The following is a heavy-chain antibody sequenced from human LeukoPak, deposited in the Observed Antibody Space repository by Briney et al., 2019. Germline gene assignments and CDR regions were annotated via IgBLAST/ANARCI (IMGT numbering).Heavy chain of an antibody. CDR1: GGSISNYY. Sequence: SETLSLTCTVSGGSISNYYWNWIRQPPGKGLEWIGYIYYSGTTNYNPSLKSRVTISVDTSKNQFSLKLSSVTAADTAVYYCARQQTGSHYGSGRYYRRYYYYYMDVWGKGTTVTISS. D-gene: IGHD3-10*01. CDR3: ARQQTGSHYGSGRYYRRYYYYYMDV. V-gene: IGHV4-59*08. CDR2: IYYSGTT. J-gene: IGHJ6*03.